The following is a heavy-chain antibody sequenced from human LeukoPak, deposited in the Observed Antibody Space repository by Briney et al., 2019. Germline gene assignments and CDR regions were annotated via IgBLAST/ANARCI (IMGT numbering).Heavy chain of an antibody. D-gene: IGHD3-10*01. CDR1: SGSISNYY. J-gene: IGHJ5*02. CDR2: IYTSGST. CDR3: AIDSGTTGEVKFDP. V-gene: IGHV4-4*07. Sequence: SETLSLTCTVSSGSISNYYWSWIRQPAGKGLEWIGRIYTSGSTTYNPSLKSRLTISIDTSKNQFSLKLSSVTAADTAVYYCAIDSGTTGEVKFDPWGQGTLVTVSS.